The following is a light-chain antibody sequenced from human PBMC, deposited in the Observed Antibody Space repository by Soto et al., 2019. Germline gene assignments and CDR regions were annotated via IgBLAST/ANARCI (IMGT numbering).Light chain of an antibody. CDR1: QSISSN. J-gene: IGKJ4*01. CDR2: RTS. Sequence: EIVMTQSPATLSVSPGERATLSCRASQSISSNLAWDQQKPGQAPRLLMFRTSSRATGFPARFSGTGSGTEFNLTISSLQSEDFGVYYCQQYNNWPRATFGGGTKVDI. V-gene: IGKV3-15*01. CDR3: QQYNNWPRAT.